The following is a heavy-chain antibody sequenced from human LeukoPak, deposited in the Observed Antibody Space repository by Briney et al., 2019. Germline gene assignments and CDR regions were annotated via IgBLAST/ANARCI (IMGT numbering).Heavy chain of an antibody. V-gene: IGHV4-59*08. D-gene: IGHD3-10*01. CDR2: ILPSGST. CDR1: VGSISSNY. Sequence: SETLSLTRSVSVGSISSNYWNWIRKSPGQGLEWIGYILPSGSTNYNPSLKSRITISVDMSKNQFSLKLNSVTAADTAVYYCARQSPHTVLLYGMDVWGQRTTVTVCS. CDR3: ARQSPHTVLLYGMDV. J-gene: IGHJ6*02.